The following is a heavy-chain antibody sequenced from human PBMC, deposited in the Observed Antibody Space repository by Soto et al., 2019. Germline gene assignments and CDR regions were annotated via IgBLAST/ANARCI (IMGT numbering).Heavy chain of an antibody. CDR3: ARDCPNSSGWWDVDY. D-gene: IGHD6-19*01. J-gene: IGHJ4*02. Sequence: GASVKVSCKASGYPFTSYGISWVRQAPGQGPEWMGWISAYNGNTNYAQKLQGRVTMTTDTSTSTAYMELRSLRSDDTAVYYCARDCPNSSGWWDVDYWGQGTLDTAPQ. V-gene: IGHV1-18*01. CDR2: ISAYNGNT. CDR1: GYPFTSYG.